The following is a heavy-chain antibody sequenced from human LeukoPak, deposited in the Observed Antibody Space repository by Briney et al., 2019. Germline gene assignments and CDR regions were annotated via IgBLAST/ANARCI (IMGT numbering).Heavy chain of an antibody. Sequence: PSETLSLTCTVSGGSISSYYWGWIRQPPGKGLEWIGSIYYSGSTYYNPSLKSRVTISVDTSKNQFSLKLSSVTAADTAVYCCARYVDIVATIIDYWGQGTLVTVSS. J-gene: IGHJ4*02. V-gene: IGHV4-39*07. D-gene: IGHD5-12*01. CDR1: GGSISSYY. CDR2: IYYSGST. CDR3: ARYVDIVATIIDY.